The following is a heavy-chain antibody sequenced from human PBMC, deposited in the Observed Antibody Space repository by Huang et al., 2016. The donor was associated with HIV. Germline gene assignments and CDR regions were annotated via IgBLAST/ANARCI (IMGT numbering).Heavy chain of an antibody. J-gene: IGHJ3*01. D-gene: IGHD3-16*01. CDR1: GGSVNSGYYY. V-gene: IGHV4-39*01. CDR3: ARLPFDYVWGTQRQTALDELDV. CDR2: VFYGGNT. Sequence: QLQLQESGPGLVRPSETLSLTCSVSGGSVNSGYYYWGWIRQPPGKGLEWIASVFYGGNTLYKPALKSRVSMSVDTSKKRFSLNLSSVTAADTAVYFCARLPFDYVWGTQRQTALDELDVWGQGTMVTVSS.